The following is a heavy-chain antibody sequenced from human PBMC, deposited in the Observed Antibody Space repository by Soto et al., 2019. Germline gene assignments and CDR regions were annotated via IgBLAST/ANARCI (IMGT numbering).Heavy chain of an antibody. CDR1: GGSISSSSYY. V-gene: IGHV4-39*01. J-gene: IGHJ4*02. Sequence: PSETLSLTCTVSGGSISSSSYYWGWIRQPPGKGLEWIGSIYYSGSTYYNPSLKSRVTISVDTSKNQFSLKLSSVTAADTAVYYCARINSSGWYGGYYFDYWGQGTLVTVSS. CDR3: ARINSSGWYGGYYFDY. D-gene: IGHD6-19*01. CDR2: IYYSGST.